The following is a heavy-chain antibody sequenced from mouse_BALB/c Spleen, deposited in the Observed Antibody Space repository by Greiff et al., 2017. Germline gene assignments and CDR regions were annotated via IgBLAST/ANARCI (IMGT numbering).Heavy chain of an antibody. D-gene: IGHD3-2*01. CDR2: ISSGGST. J-gene: IGHJ3*01. CDR1: GFTFSSYA. CDR3: ARARQLGLRWFAY. V-gene: IGHV5-6-5*01. Sequence: EVKLVESGGGLVKPGGSLKLSCAASGFTFSSYAMSWVRQTPEKRLEWVASISSGGSTYYPDSVKGRFTISRDNARNILYLQMSSLRSEDTAMYYCARARQLGLRWFAYWGQGTLVTVSA.